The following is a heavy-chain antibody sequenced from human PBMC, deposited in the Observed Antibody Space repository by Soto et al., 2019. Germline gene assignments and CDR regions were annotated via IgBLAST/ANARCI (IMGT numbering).Heavy chain of an antibody. CDR1: GFAFSGYW. Sequence: EVQLVESGGDLVQPGGSLRLSCAASGFAFSGYWMSWVRQAPGKGLEGVANIKQEGSEKYYVDSVKGRSTISRDNAKNSLYLQMNSLRVEDTAVYYCARATSVDVYWGQGTRVTVSS. CDR3: ARATSVDVY. CDR2: IKQEGSEK. V-gene: IGHV3-7*01. D-gene: IGHD5-12*01. J-gene: IGHJ4*02.